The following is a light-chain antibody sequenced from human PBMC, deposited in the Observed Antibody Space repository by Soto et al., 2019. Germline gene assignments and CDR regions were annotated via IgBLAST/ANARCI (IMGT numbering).Light chain of an antibody. CDR3: QQYNIWPPWT. CDR2: DAS. V-gene: IGKV3-15*01. Sequence: ILMTQSPATLSVSPGERATLSCRASQSVSKNLAWYQQKPGQAPRLLIYDASTRATGIPAWFSGSGSGTEFTLTISGLQSEDFAVYYCQQYNIWPPWTFGQGTKVEVK. CDR1: QSVSKN. J-gene: IGKJ1*01.